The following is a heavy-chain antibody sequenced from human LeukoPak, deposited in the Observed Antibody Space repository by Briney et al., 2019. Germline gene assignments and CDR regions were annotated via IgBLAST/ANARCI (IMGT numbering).Heavy chain of an antibody. Sequence: GRSLRLSCAASGFTFSSYAMHWVRQAPGKGLEWVAVISYDGSNKYYADSVKGRFTISRDNSKNTLYLQMNSLRAEDTAVYYCARDDHNPMATTDYWGQGTLVTVSS. V-gene: IGHV3-30-3*01. CDR2: ISYDGSNK. D-gene: IGHD5-24*01. CDR3: ARDDHNPMATTDY. CDR1: GFTFSSYA. J-gene: IGHJ4*02.